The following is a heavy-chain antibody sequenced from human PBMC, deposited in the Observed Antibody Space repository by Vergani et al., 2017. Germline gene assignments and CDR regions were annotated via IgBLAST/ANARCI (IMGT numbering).Heavy chain of an antibody. V-gene: IGHV1-69*01. CDR3: ARARLPLNSYYYYYYYMDV. CDR2: IIPIFGTA. J-gene: IGHJ6*03. D-gene: IGHD4-11*01. CDR1: GGTFSSYA. Sequence: QVQPVQSGAEVKKPGSSVKVSCKASGGTFSSYAISWVRQAPGQGLEWMGGIIPIFGTANYAQKFQGRVTITADESTSTAYMELSSLRSEDTAVYYCARARLPLNSYYYYYYYMDVWGKGTTVTVSS.